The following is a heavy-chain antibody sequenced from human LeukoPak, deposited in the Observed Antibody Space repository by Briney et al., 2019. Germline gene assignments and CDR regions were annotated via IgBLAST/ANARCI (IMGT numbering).Heavy chain of an antibody. V-gene: IGHV1-46*01. Sequence: ASVKVSCKASGYTFTSYYMHWVRQAPGQGLEWMGIINPSGGSTSYAQKFQGRVTMTRDTSTSTVYMGLSSLRSEDTAVYYCARTTSMVRGVNWFDPWGQGTLVTVSS. D-gene: IGHD3-10*01. CDR2: INPSGGST. J-gene: IGHJ5*02. CDR3: ARTTSMVRGVNWFDP. CDR1: GYTFTSYY.